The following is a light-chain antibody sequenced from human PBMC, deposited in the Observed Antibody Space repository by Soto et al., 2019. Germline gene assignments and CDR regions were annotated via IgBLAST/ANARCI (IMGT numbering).Light chain of an antibody. V-gene: IGLV2-14*03. Sequence: QSVLTQPTSVSGSPGQSISISCTGNHNDIGTYDYVSWYQQHPGRAPRLLIHGVTTRASGISDRFSASKSGLTASLTISGLQPEDEADDYCCSFTSNRIYVFGPGTKLTVL. J-gene: IGLJ1*01. CDR3: CSFTSNRIYV. CDR1: HNDIGTYDY. CDR2: GVT.